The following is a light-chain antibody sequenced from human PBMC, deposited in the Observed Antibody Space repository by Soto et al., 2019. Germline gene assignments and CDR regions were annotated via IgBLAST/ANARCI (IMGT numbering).Light chain of an antibody. V-gene: IGLV2-23*01. CDR2: EGT. CDR3: CAYVGARSYV. J-gene: IGLJ1*01. CDR1: NHL. Sequence: QPVLTQPASVSGSPGQSITISCTGTNHLVSLYQQHPGQAPKVVLYEGTKRPSGVSNRFSGPNSVSTASLTISGLQAEDEAHYFCCAYVGARSYVFGPGTKVTVL.